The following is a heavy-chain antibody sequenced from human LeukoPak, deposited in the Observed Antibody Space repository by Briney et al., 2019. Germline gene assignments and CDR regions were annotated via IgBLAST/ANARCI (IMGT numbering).Heavy chain of an antibody. CDR1: GFTFDDYA. Sequence: PGGSLRLSCAASGFTFDDYAMPWVRQAPGKGLEWVSGISWNSGSIGYADSVKGRFTISRDNAKNSLYLQMNSLRAEDTALYYCAKDTMEYSSSAFDIWGQGTMVTVSS. CDR2: ISWNSGSI. D-gene: IGHD6-6*01. V-gene: IGHV3-9*01. CDR3: AKDTMEYSSSAFDI. J-gene: IGHJ3*02.